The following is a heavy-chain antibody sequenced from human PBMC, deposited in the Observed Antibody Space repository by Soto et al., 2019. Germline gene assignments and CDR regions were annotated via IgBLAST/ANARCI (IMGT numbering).Heavy chain of an antibody. V-gene: IGHV4-34*01. CDR2: TDESGGI. J-gene: IGHJ4*02. Sequence: QVQLQQWGTGLLKSSETLSLNCAVYGVSFSPYYWSWVRQPPGTGLACIGETDESGGIYYNPSLKSRVTLSLDTSKKHFSNEVRSVTDADTPVYYCAIGRWGNKYWGQGTLVPVSS. CDR1: GVSFSPYY. CDR3: AIGRWGNKY. D-gene: IGHD3-16*01.